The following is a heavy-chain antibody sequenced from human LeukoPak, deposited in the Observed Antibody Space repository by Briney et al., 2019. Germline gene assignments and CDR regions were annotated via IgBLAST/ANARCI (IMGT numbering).Heavy chain of an antibody. CDR2: ISGRSDNT. CDR1: GFIFSNYA. J-gene: IGHJ4*02. CDR3: AKWGDYDVLTGYYVSDF. D-gene: IGHD3-9*01. Sequence: PGASLRLSRAASGFIFSNYAMYWVRQARGKGLEWVSAISGRSDNTYYADSVKGRFTLSRDSSKNTLYLQTNSLRADDTAVYYCAKWGDYDVLTGYYVSDFWGQGTLVTVSS. V-gene: IGHV3-23*01.